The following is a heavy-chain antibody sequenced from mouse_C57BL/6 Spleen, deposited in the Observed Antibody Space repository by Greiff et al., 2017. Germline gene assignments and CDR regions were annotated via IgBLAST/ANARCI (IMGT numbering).Heavy chain of an antibody. D-gene: IGHD2-5*01. J-gene: IGHJ3*01. Sequence: ESGPGLVKPSQSLSLTCSVTGYSITSGYYWNWIRQFPGNKLEWMGYISYDGSNNYNPSLKNRISITRDTSKNQFFLKLNSVTTEDTATYYCARSYYSNYVAYWGQGTLVTVSA. CDR3: ARSYYSNYVAY. CDR1: GYSITSGYY. V-gene: IGHV3-6*01. CDR2: ISYDGSN.